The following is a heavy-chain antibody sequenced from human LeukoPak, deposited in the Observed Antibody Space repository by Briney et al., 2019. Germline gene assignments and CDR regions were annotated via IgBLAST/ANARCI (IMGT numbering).Heavy chain of an antibody. CDR2: IYYSGST. CDR1: GGSISSSGYY. Sequence: SETLSLTCTVSGGSISSSGYYWGWIRQPPGKGLEWIGSIYYSGSTYYNPSLKSRVTISVDTSKNQFSLKLSSVTAADTAVYYCARGSSALTYYYYYSMDVWGKGTTVTVSS. V-gene: IGHV4-39*01. D-gene: IGHD6-6*01. CDR3: ARGSSALTYYYYYSMDV. J-gene: IGHJ6*03.